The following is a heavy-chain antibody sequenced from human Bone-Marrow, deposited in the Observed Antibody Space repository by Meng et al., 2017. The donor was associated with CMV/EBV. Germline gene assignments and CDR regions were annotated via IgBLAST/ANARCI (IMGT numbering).Heavy chain of an antibody. Sequence: SVKVSCKTSGYTFTRFYLHWVRQAPGQGLEWMGWINPKSGDTNYAQRFQGRVTMTRDTSISTAYMELSRLTSDDTAVYYCAKNFYSGNYFPWPDPWGQGTLVTVSS. J-gene: IGHJ5*02. D-gene: IGHD1-26*01. CDR1: GYTFTRFY. V-gene: IGHV1-2*02. CDR3: AKNFYSGNYFPWPDP. CDR2: INPKSGDT.